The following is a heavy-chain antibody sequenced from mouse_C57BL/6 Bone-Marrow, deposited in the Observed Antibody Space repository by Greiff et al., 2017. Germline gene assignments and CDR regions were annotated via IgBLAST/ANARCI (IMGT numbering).Heavy chain of an antibody. J-gene: IGHJ2*01. CDR3: ARFRYYYGSSL. V-gene: IGHV1-52*01. D-gene: IGHD1-1*01. Sequence: VKLQQPGAELVRPGSSVKLSCKASGYTFTSYWMHWVKQRPIQGLEWIGNIDPSDSETHYNQKFKDKATLTVDKSSSTAYMQLSSLTSEDSAVYYCARFRYYYGSSLWGQGTTLAVSS. CDR2: IDPSDSET. CDR1: GYTFTSYW.